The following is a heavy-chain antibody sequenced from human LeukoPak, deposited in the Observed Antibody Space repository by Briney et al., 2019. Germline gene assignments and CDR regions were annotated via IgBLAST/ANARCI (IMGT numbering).Heavy chain of an antibody. CDR2: INPAGSET. V-gene: IGHV3-7*01. J-gene: IGHJ4*02. Sequence: GSLRLSCAASGFSFNAYWMAWGRQAPGTGLEWVANINPAGSETFHVDPVKGRFSISRDHAKNLVYLQMNSLRAEDTAVYYCATFGLVAALDLWGQGTLVTVSS. CDR1: GFSFNAYW. CDR3: ATFGLVAALDL. D-gene: IGHD5-12*01.